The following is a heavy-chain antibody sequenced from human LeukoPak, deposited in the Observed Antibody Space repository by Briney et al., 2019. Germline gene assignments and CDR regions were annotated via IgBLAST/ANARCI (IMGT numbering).Heavy chain of an antibody. CDR1: GGSFSGYY. CDR3: ARGHGLGSYSLYYYYYYMDV. J-gene: IGHJ6*03. V-gene: IGHV4-34*01. Sequence: SSETLSLTCAVYGGSFSGYYWSWIRQPPGKGLEWIGEINHSGSTNYNPSLKSRVTISVDTSKNQFSLKLSSVTAADTAVYYCARGHGLGSYSLYYYYYYMDVWGKGTTVTVSS. D-gene: IGHD3-10*01. CDR2: INHSGST.